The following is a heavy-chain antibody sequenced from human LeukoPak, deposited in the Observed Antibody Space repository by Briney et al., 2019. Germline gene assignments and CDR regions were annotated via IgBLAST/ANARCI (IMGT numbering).Heavy chain of an antibody. Sequence: PGGSLRLSCAASGFTFSGYGMHWVRQAPGKGLEWVAFIRYDGSNKYYADSVKGRFTISGDNSKNTLYLQMNSLRAEDTAVYYCAKEGDGYRPNYFDYWGQGTLVTVSS. CDR2: IRYDGSNK. D-gene: IGHD5-24*01. CDR3: AKEGDGYRPNYFDY. V-gene: IGHV3-30*02. J-gene: IGHJ4*02. CDR1: GFTFSGYG.